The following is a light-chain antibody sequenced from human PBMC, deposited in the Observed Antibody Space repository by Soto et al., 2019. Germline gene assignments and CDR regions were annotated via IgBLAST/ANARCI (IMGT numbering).Light chain of an antibody. V-gene: IGLV1-40*01. CDR1: SSDIGAGYD. CDR2: GND. CDR3: QSYDSSLSAYV. J-gene: IGLJ1*01. Sequence: QPVLTQPPSVSGAPGQRVTISCVGSSSDIGAGYDVHWYQQLPGTAPKLLIYGNDNRPSGVSDRFSGSNSGTSASLAITGLQTEDEGHYYCQSYDSSLSAYVFGGGTKLTVL.